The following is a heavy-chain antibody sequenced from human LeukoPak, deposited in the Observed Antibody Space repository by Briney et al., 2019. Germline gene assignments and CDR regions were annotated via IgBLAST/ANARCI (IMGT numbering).Heavy chain of an antibody. CDR1: GYSISSGYY. Sequence: SETLSLTCTVSGYSISSGYYWGWIRQPPGKGLEWIGSIYHSGSTYYNPSLKSRVTISVDTSKNQFSLKLSSVTAADTAVYYCARVQTPYGSGSYYGYWGQGTLVTVSS. V-gene: IGHV4-38-2*02. CDR2: IYHSGST. CDR3: ARVQTPYGSGSYYGY. D-gene: IGHD3-10*01. J-gene: IGHJ4*02.